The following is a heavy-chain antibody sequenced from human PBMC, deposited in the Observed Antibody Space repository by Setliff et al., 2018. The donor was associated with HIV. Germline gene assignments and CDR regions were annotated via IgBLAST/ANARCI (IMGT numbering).Heavy chain of an antibody. V-gene: IGHV4-34*01. D-gene: IGHD6-19*01. CDR1: GGSFSGYY. CDR3: AKGVAGLQYYYYYMDV. J-gene: IGHJ6*03. Sequence: SETLSLTCAVYGGSFSGYYWTWIRQPPGKGLEWIGEITHSGSTNYNPSLETRVTISVDTSKNQFSLKLSSVTVADTAVYYCAKGVAGLQYYYYYMDVWGKGTTVTV. CDR2: ITHSGST.